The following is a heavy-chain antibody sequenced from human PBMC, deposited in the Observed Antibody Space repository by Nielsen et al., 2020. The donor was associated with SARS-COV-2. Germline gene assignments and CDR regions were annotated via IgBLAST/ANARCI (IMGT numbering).Heavy chain of an antibody. D-gene: IGHD2-2*01. CDR1: GYTFTSYD. J-gene: IGHJ6*02. CDR2: MNPNSGNT. V-gene: IGHV1-8*01. CDR3: ARDPRSTSWGYYYYGMDV. Sequence: ASVKVSCKASGYTFTSYDINWVRQATGQGLEWMGWMNPNSGNTGYAQKFQGRVTMTRNTSISTAYMELSRLRSDDTAVYYCARDPRSTSWGYYYYGMDVWGQGTTVTVSS.